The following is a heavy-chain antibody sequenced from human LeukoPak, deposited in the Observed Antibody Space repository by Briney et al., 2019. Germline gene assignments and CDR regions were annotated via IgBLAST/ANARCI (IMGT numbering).Heavy chain of an antibody. D-gene: IGHD1-7*01. Sequence: SETLSLTCAVSGGSLSGYYWTWIRQPPGKGLEWIGEINHSGSTNYNPSLKSRVTISVDTSRKQFFLRLSSVTAADTAMYYCARQDWNYPDKFDYWGQGTLVTVSS. J-gene: IGHJ4*02. CDR1: GGSLSGYY. CDR3: ARQDWNYPDKFDY. V-gene: IGHV4-34*01. CDR2: INHSGST.